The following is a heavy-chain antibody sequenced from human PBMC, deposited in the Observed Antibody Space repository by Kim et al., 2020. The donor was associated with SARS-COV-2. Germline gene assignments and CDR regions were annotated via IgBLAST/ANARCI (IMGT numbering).Heavy chain of an antibody. V-gene: IGHV3-21*01. D-gene: IGHD6-13*01. CDR3: ARVRSTAAVDKDLVY. CDR2: ISSGTPKI. J-gene: IGHJ4*02. CDR1: GFILSDYT. Sequence: PGGSLRLSCAVSGFILSDYTMDWVRQAPGKGLEWVSSISSGTPKIDYADSVRGRFIISRDNAKNSLFLQMNSLRAEDTALYYCARVRSTAAVDKDLVYWGPGTLVTVSS.